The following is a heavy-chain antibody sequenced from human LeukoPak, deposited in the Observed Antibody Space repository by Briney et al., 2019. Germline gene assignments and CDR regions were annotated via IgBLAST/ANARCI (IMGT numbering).Heavy chain of an antibody. V-gene: IGHV3-23*01. CDR2: ISGSGGST. J-gene: IGHJ4*02. D-gene: IGHD3-3*01. CDR1: GFTFSSYA. CDR3: AKSVPVFGVVIKRYFDY. Sequence: GGSLRLSCAASGFTFSSYAMSWVRQAPGKGLEWVSAISGSGGSTYYADSVKGRFTISRDNSKNTLYLQMNSLRAEDTAVYYCAKSVPVFGVVIKRYFDYWGQGTLVTVSS.